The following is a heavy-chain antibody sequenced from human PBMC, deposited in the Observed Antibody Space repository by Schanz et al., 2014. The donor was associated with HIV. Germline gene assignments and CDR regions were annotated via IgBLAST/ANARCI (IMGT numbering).Heavy chain of an antibody. D-gene: IGHD3-16*01. J-gene: IGHJ4*02. CDR3: GRDPTWQQGGY. CDR2: IYSSGTA. V-gene: IGHV4-4*07. Sequence: QVQLQQWGAGLLKPSETLSLTCTVSGGSISGYYWSWIRQPAGKGLEWIGRIYSSGTANYNPSLRSRVTISVDTSKNQFSLTLSSVTAADTAVYYCGRDPTWQQGGYWGQGTPVIVSS. CDR1: GGSISGYY.